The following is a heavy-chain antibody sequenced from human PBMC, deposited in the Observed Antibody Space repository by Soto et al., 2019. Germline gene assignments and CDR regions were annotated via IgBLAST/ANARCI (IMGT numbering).Heavy chain of an antibody. CDR1: GFTFSNYG. CDR3: ARGDSSDHSRY. Sequence: QVQLVESGGGVVQPGRSLRLSCAASGFTFSNYGMHWVRQAPGKGLEWVAVIWYDGSNKYYADSVKGRFTISRDNSKNTVYLQTNSLRAEGTAVYFCARGDSSDHSRYWGQGTLVTVSS. J-gene: IGHJ4*02. CDR2: IWYDGSNK. V-gene: IGHV3-33*01. D-gene: IGHD6-25*01.